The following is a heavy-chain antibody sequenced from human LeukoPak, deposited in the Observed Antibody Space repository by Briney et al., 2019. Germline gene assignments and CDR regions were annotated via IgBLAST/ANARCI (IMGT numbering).Heavy chain of an antibody. Sequence: GGSLRLSCAASGLTVSSNYMSWVRQAPGKGLVWVSVIYSGGSTYYADSVKGRFTISRDNSKNTLYLQMNSLRAEDTAVYYCARDGAAAGIFDYWGQGTLVTVSS. CDR1: GLTVSSNY. CDR3: ARDGAAAGIFDY. CDR2: IYSGGST. D-gene: IGHD6-13*01. J-gene: IGHJ4*02. V-gene: IGHV3-53*01.